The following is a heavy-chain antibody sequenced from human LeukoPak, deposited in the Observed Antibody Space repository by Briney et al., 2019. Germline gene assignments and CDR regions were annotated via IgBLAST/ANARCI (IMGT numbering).Heavy chain of an antibody. CDR1: GGSISSGGYS. D-gene: IGHD3-16*01. CDR3: ARETSQKGAHYMDV. CDR2: FYYRGGT. J-gene: IGHJ6*03. Sequence: PSETLSLTCAVSGGSISSGGYSWSWIRQPPGKGLEWIGYFYYRGGTLYNPSRKSRVTTSADTSKNQFSLKLSSVTAADTAVYYCARETSQKGAHYMDVWGKGTTVTISS. V-gene: IGHV4-30-4*07.